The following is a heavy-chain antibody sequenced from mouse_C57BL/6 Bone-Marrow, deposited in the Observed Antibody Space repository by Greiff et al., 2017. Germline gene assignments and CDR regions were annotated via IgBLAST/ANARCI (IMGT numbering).Heavy chain of an antibody. D-gene: IGHD2-2*01. V-gene: IGHV1-81*01. J-gene: IGHJ3*01. CDR3: ASRRGGGYPPWFAY. Sequence: QVQLQQSGAELARPGASVKLSCKASGYTFTSYGISWVKQRTGQGLEWIGEIYPRSGNTYYNEKFKGKATLTADKSSSTAYMELRSLTSEDSAVYFCASRRGGGYPPWFAYWGQGTLVTVSA. CDR1: GYTFTSYG. CDR2: IYPRSGNT.